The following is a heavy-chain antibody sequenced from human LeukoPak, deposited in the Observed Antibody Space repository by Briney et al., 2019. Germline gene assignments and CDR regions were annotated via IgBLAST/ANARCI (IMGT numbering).Heavy chain of an antibody. CDR1: GFTFDDYA. CDR3: AKDKGGYSYGYLWFDP. Sequence: GGSLRLSCAASGFTFDDYAMHWVGQAAGKGLEWVSGISWISGSIGYADSVKGRFTISRDNAKNSLYLQMNSLRAEDTALYYCAKDKGGYSYGYLWFDPWGQGTLVTVSS. J-gene: IGHJ5*02. D-gene: IGHD5-18*01. V-gene: IGHV3-9*01. CDR2: ISWISGSI.